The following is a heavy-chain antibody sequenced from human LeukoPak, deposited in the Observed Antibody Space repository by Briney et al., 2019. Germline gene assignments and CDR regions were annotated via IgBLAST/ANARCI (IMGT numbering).Heavy chain of an antibody. J-gene: IGHJ4*02. D-gene: IGHD4-11*01. CDR3: ASRTTVTNALSFDY. CDR2: IYNTGST. CDR1: GYFVSSGYY. V-gene: IGHV4-38-2*01. Sequence: SETLSLTCGVSGYFVSSGYYWGWIRQPPGKGLGGIGNIYNTGSTYYNPSLKSRVTISVDTSNNQFSLKLSSVTSADTAVYYCASRTTVTNALSFDYWGQGSLVIVSS.